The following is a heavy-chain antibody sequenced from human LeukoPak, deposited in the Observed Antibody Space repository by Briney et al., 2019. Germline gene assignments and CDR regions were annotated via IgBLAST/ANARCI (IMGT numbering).Heavy chain of an antibody. CDR2: ISGSGGST. D-gene: IGHD1-26*01. Sequence: GGSLRLSCAAAGFTFSSYAMSWVRQAPGKGLEWVSAISGSGGSTYYADSVKGRFTISRDNAKNSLYLQMNSLRAEDTAVYYCARVGVGAVDYWGQGTLVTVSP. J-gene: IGHJ4*02. CDR3: ARVGVGAVDY. V-gene: IGHV3-23*01. CDR1: GFTFSSYA.